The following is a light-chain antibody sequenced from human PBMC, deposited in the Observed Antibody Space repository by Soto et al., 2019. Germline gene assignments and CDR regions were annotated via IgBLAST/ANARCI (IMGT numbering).Light chain of an antibody. J-gene: IGKJ2*01. CDR1: QSVSSTY. CDR3: QQYDSSLYT. Sequence: EIVLTQSPGTLSLSPGERATLSCRASQSVSSTYLAWYQQKPGQAPRLLIYGASSRATGIPDGFSGSGSGTDFTLTISRLEPEDFAVYFCQQYDSSLYTFGQGTKLEIK. V-gene: IGKV3-20*01. CDR2: GAS.